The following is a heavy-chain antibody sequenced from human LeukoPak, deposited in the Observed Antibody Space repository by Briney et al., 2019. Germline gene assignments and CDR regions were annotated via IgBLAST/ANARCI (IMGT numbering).Heavy chain of an antibody. V-gene: IGHV1-69*04. CDR1: GGTFSSYA. CDR3: ARSALEEIVATIGDY. CDR2: IIPILGIA. D-gene: IGHD5-12*01. J-gene: IGHJ4*02. Sequence: ASVKVSCKASGGTFSSYAISWVRQAPGQGLEWMGRIIPILGIANYAQKFQGRVTITADKSTSTAYMELSSLRSEDTAVYYCARSALEEIVATIGDYWGQGTLVTVSS.